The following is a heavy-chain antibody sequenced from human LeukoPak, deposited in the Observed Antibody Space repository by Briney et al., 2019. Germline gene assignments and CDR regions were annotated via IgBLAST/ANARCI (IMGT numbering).Heavy chain of an antibody. J-gene: IGHJ6*03. V-gene: IGHV1-69*06. CDR2: IIPIFGTA. D-gene: IGHD5-18*01. CDR1: GGTFSSYA. Sequence: SVKVSCKASGGTFSSYAISWVRQAPGQGLEWMGGIIPIFGTANYAQKFQGRVTITADKSTSTAYMELSSLRSEDTAVYYCASCFDTASYYYYYMDVWGKGTTVTVSS. CDR3: ASCFDTASYYYYYMDV.